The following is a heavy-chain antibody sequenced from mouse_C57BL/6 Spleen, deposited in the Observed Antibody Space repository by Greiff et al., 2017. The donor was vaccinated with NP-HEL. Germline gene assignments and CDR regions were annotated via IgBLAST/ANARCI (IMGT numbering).Heavy chain of an antibody. Sequence: QVQLKQSGPGLVAPSQSLSITCTVSGFSFTSYAISWVRQPPGKGLEWLGVIWTGGGTNYNSAPNSSMSISKENSKSQVFLKMNSLQTDDTARYYCARNDYYGSSYFDYWGQGTTLTVSS. V-gene: IGHV2-9-1*01. D-gene: IGHD1-1*01. CDR2: IWTGGGT. J-gene: IGHJ2*01. CDR1: GFSFTSYA. CDR3: ARNDYYGSSYFDY.